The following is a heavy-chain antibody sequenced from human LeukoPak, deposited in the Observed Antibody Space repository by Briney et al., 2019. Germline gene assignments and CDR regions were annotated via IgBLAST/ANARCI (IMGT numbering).Heavy chain of an antibody. CDR2: ISYDGGNK. D-gene: IGHD3-22*01. CDR3: ARSYDSSGRPGGHFDY. J-gene: IGHJ4*02. Sequence: PGRSLRLSCAASGFTVSASAIHWARHAAGKWLECVAFISYDGGNKYYADSVKGRFTISRDNSKNTLYLQMNSLRAEDTAVYYCARSYDSSGRPGGHFDYWGQGTLVTVSS. V-gene: IGHV3-30-3*01. CDR1: GFTVSASA.